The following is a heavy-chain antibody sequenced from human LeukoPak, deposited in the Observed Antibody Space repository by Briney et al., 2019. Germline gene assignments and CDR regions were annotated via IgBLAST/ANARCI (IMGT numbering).Heavy chain of an antibody. Sequence: VGSLRLSCAASGFTSSSTWMSWVRPAPGKGLEWVANIKRDGSEKYYADSVKGRFTISRDNAKNSLYLQMNSLRAEDTAVYYCARDGSKYCSSTSCYSGYYYYGMDVWGQGTTVTVSS. V-gene: IGHV3-7*03. D-gene: IGHD2-2*01. J-gene: IGHJ6*02. CDR2: IKRDGSEK. CDR3: ARDGSKYCSSTSCYSGYYYYGMDV. CDR1: GFTSSSTW.